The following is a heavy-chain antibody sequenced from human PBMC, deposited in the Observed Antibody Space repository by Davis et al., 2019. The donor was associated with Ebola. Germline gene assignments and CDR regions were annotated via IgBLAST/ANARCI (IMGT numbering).Heavy chain of an antibody. Sequence: ASVKVSCKASGYTFTGYYLYWVRQAPGQGLEWMGRINPNSGGTNYAQKFQGRVTMTRDTSISTAYMELSRLKSDDAAVYFCARGGISMIDPRYYFDYWGQGTLVTVSS. J-gene: IGHJ4*02. CDR3: ARGGISMIDPRYYFDY. CDR1: GYTFTGYY. CDR2: INPNSGGT. V-gene: IGHV1-2*06. D-gene: IGHD3-22*01.